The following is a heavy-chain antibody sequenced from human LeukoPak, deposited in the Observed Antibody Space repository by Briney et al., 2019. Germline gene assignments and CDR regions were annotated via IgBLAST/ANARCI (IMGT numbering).Heavy chain of an antibody. V-gene: IGHV4-38-2*02. J-gene: IGHJ4*02. D-gene: IGHD5-18*01. CDR3: ARIEDVTRGYNHAYYFDY. CDR2: IFHNENT. CDR1: GYSISSDYY. Sequence: SETLSLTCTVSGYSISSDYYWGWIRQPPGKGLEWIGNIFHNENTYYNPSLKSRVTMSIDTSKKQFSLKLRTATAADTAVYYCARIEDVTRGYNHAYYFDYWGQGTLVTVSS.